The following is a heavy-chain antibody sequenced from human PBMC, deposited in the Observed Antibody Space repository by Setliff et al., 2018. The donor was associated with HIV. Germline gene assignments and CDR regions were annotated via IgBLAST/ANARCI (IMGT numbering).Heavy chain of an antibody. CDR1: GFTFTSYW. V-gene: IGHV3-7*01. Sequence: GSLRLSCAASGFTFTSYWMIWVRQAPGKGLEWVANINQDGSEKNYGDSVKGRFTISRDNAKNSLDLEMHSLTDEDTAVYYCVRDPGGIFDAFDVWGQGTMVTVSS. CDR3: VRDPGGIFDAFDV. CDR2: INQDGSEK. D-gene: IGHD3-3*01. J-gene: IGHJ3*01.